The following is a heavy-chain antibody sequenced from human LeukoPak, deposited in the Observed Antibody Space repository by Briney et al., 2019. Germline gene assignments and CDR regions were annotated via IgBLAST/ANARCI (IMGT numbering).Heavy chain of an antibody. Sequence: PGGSLRLSCAASGFTFSSYGMHWVRQAPGKGLEWVAFIRYDGSNKYYADSVKGRFTISRDNSKNTLYLQMNSLRAEDTAVYYCAKPGITTQTPFDYWGQGTLVTVSS. V-gene: IGHV3-30*02. CDR3: AKPGITTQTPFDY. CDR1: GFTFSSYG. J-gene: IGHJ4*02. D-gene: IGHD3-16*01. CDR2: IRYDGSNK.